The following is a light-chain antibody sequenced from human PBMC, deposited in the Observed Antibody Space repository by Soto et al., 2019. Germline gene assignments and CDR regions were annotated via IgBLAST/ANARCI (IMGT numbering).Light chain of an antibody. J-gene: IGLJ1*01. CDR2: EVN. Sequence: QSVRTRVASGSRSHGGAIPISCAETGSDVGAYNLVSWYQQHPGKAPKLIICEVNTRPSGISNRFSGSKSGDTASLTISGLQAEDEADYFCCSYAGTVAYVFGTGTKVTVL. V-gene: IGLV2-23*02. CDR1: GSDVGAYNL. CDR3: CSYAGTVAYV.